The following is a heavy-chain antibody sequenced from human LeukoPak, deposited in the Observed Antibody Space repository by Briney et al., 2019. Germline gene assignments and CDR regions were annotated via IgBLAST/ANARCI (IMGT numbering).Heavy chain of an antibody. CDR1: GFTFRSYG. CDR3: ARAFGGDDPGG. D-gene: IGHD2-21*02. V-gene: IGHV3-30*03. CDR2: ISYDGSNK. Sequence: PGGSLRLSCAASGFTFRSYGMHWVRQAPGKGLEWVAVISYDGSNKYYADSVKGRFTISRDNSKNTLYLQMNSLRAEDTAVYYCARAFGGDDPGGWGQGTLVTVSS. J-gene: IGHJ4*02.